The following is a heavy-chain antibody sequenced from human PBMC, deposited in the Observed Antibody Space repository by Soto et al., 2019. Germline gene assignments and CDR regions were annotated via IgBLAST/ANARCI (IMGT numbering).Heavy chain of an antibody. CDR1: GGSITSVPYS. D-gene: IGHD2-2*01. CDR3: ARLRGYCSSTRCYGDYGMDV. Sequence: ASDTLSLTCTICGGSITSVPYSWGWIRKPPGEGLEWIGTFHYSESTYYNPPLESRVTISVDTSKNQFSLKVTSVTVADTAVYYCARLRGYCSSTRCYGDYGMDVWGQGTTVT. V-gene: IGHV4-39*01. CDR2: FHYSEST. J-gene: IGHJ6*02.